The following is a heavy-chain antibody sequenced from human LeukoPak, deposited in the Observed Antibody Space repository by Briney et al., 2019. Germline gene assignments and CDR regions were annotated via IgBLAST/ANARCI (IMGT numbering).Heavy chain of an antibody. V-gene: IGHV3-7*01. D-gene: IGHD3-22*01. J-gene: IGHJ4*02. Sequence: PGGSLRLSCAASGFTFSSYGMSWVRQAPGKGLEWVADINQDGSEKYFVASVRGRFTISRDNAKNSLYMQMNSPRAEDTAVYYCARLNYYDSSGYPGSPDYWGQGTLVTVSS. CDR2: INQDGSEK. CDR1: GFTFSSYG. CDR3: ARLNYYDSSGYPGSPDY.